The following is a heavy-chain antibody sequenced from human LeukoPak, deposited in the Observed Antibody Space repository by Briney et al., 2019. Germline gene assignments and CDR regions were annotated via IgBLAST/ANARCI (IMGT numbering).Heavy chain of an antibody. D-gene: IGHD4-23*01. Sequence: ASVKVSCKASGYTFTGHYIHWVRQAPGQGLEWMGWINPNSGDTNYAQKFQGRVTMTRDTSISTAYMELSRLRSDDTAVYYCARDPSYGGKLDYWGQGTLVTVSS. CDR3: ARDPSYGGKLDY. CDR1: GYTFTGHY. CDR2: INPNSGDT. J-gene: IGHJ4*02. V-gene: IGHV1-2*02.